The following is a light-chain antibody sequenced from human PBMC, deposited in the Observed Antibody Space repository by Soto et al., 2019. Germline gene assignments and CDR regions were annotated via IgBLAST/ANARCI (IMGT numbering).Light chain of an antibody. Sequence: DIQMTQSPSTLSASVGDRVTITCRACQSISSWLAWYQQKPGKAPKLLIYDASSLESRVPSRFSGSGSGTEFTLTISGLRPDDFATYYCQQYNTYSYTFGQGTKLEIK. CDR1: QSISSW. CDR3: QQYNTYSYT. V-gene: IGKV1-5*01. J-gene: IGKJ2*01. CDR2: DAS.